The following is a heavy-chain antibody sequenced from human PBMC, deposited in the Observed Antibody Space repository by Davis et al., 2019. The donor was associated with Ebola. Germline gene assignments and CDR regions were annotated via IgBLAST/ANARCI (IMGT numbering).Heavy chain of an antibody. J-gene: IGHJ2*01. D-gene: IGHD1-26*01. V-gene: IGHV1-2*02. CDR1: GYTFTGYY. CDR2: INPNSGGT. Sequence: ASVKVSCKASGYTFTGYYMHWVRQAPGQGLEWMGWINPNSGGTNYAQKFQGRVTMTRDTSISTAYMELSRLRSDDTAVYYCARDSGSYYGYFDLWGRGTLVTASS. CDR3: ARDSGSYYGYFDL.